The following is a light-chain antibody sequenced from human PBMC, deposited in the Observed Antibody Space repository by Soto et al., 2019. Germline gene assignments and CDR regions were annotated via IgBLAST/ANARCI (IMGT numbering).Light chain of an antibody. Sequence: QSALTQPASVSGSPGQSITISCTGTDSDVGGYNYVSWYQHHPGKAPKLMIYDVSYRPSGVSNRFSGSKSGNTASLTISGLQAEDEADYYCSSYTSSNTVLFGGGTQLTVL. J-gene: IGLJ2*01. V-gene: IGLV2-14*03. CDR3: SSYTSSNTVL. CDR2: DVS. CDR1: DSDVGGYNY.